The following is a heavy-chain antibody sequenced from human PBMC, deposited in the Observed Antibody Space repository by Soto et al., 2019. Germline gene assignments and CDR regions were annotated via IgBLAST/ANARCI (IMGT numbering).Heavy chain of an antibody. D-gene: IGHD6-13*01. V-gene: IGHV4-31*03. CDR1: DGSINSGGYY. J-gene: IGHJ4*02. Sequence: QVQLQESGPGLVKPSQTLSLICTVSDGSINSGGYYWNWIRQHPGKGLEWIGYIYYSGSTYYNPFLRSRVTISADTSENQFSLTLSSVTAADTAVYLCARGYRQSVCSSSWMFDYWGQGTLVTVSS. CDR2: IYYSGST. CDR3: ARGYRQSVCSSSWMFDY.